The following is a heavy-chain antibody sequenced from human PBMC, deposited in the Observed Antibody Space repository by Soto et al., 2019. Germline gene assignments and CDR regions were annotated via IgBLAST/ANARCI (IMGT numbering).Heavy chain of an antibody. V-gene: IGHV4-30-4*01. Sequence: QVQLQESGPGLVKPSQTLSLTCTVSGASISTYDYYWSWFRQPPGEGLQWIGYIYYSGTTYYNPSLKSRVTLSMDTSKNQFSLRLSSVTAADTAVYYCARGIGVFDSWGQGTLVTVSS. J-gene: IGHJ4*02. D-gene: IGHD3-10*01. CDR2: IYYSGTT. CDR3: ARGIGVFDS. CDR1: GASISTYDYY.